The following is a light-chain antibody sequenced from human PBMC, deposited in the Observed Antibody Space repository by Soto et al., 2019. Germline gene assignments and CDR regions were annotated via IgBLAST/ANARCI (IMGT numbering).Light chain of an antibody. J-gene: IGKJ1*01. Sequence: DSQMTQSHSTLSASVGDRVTITCRASQSISSWLAWYQQKPGKAPKLLIYKASSLESGVPSRFSGSGSGTEFTLTISSLQPDDFATYYCQQYNSYSPTTFGQGTKV. CDR2: KAS. CDR1: QSISSW. V-gene: IGKV1-5*03. CDR3: QQYNSYSPTT.